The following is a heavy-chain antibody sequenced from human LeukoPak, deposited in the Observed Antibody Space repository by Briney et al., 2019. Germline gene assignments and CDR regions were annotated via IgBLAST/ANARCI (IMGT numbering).Heavy chain of an antibody. D-gene: IGHD1-26*01. J-gene: IGHJ4*02. CDR3: ARESGSYLDY. CDR1: GGTISSGDYY. CDR2: IYYSGST. Sequence: NTSETLSLTCTVSGGTISSGDYYWSWIRQPPGKGREWIRYIYYSGSTYYNPSLRSRVTISVDTSKNQFSLKVSSVTAADTAGYYCARESGSYLDYWGEGTLVTVSS. V-gene: IGHV4-30-4*08.